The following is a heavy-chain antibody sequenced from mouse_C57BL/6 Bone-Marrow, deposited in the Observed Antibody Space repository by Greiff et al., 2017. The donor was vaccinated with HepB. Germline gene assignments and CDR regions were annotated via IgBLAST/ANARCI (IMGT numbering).Heavy chain of an antibody. Sequence: VVEPGASVKISCKASGYSFTDYNMNWVKQSNGKSLEWIGVINPNYGTTSYNQKFKGKATLTVDQSSSTAYMQLNSLTSEDSAVYYCAREGYYGSSYVDYFDYWGQGTTLTVSS. CDR3: AREGYYGSSYVDYFDY. D-gene: IGHD1-1*01. J-gene: IGHJ2*01. CDR1: GYSFTDYN. CDR2: INPNYGTT. V-gene: IGHV1-39*01.